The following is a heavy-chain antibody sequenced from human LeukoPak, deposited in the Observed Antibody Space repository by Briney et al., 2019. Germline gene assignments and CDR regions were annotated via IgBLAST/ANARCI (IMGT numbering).Heavy chain of an antibody. V-gene: IGHV4-34*01. J-gene: IGHJ4*02. Sequence: SETLSLTCAVYGGSFSGYYWSWIRQPPGKXXEWIGEINHSGSTNYNPSLKSRVTISVDTSKNQFSLKLSSVTAADTAVYYCAGRGSGSYFDYWGQGTLVTVSS. CDR2: INHSGST. CDR3: AGRGSGSYFDY. CDR1: GGSFSGYY. D-gene: IGHD3-10*01.